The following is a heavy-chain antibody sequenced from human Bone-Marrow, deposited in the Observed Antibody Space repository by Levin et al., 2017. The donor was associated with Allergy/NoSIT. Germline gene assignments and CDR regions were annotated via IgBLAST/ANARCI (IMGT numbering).Heavy chain of an antibody. CDR3: ARAYGMDV. CDR2: VNPKRSNT. Sequence: ASVKVSCKASGYTFTNYDINWVRQATGQRLEWMGRVNPKRSNTEYAEKFQGRVTMTTNTSTNTAYMELSSLSSEDTAVYYCARAYGMDVWGQGTTVTVSS. V-gene: IGHV1-8*01. CDR1: GYTFTNYD. J-gene: IGHJ6*02.